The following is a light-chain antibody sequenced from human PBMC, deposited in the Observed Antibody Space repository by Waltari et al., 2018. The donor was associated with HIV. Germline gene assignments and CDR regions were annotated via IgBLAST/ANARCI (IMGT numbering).Light chain of an antibody. CDR1: SANLGNP. CDR2: RDN. J-gene: IGLJ3*02. CDR3: AAWDDILSGWV. Sequence: QSVLTQPPSASGAPGQRVTIPCSGSSANLGNPISWYQQLPGTAPKVLSYRDNQRPSGVPDRFSGSRSGTSASLDVSGLRSEDEANYICAAWDDILSGWVFGGGTKLTVL. V-gene: IGLV1-47*01.